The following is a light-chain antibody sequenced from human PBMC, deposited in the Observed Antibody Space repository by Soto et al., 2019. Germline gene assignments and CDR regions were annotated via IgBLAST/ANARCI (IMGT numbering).Light chain of an antibody. CDR2: GAS. CDR1: QSVSSSY. J-gene: IGKJ4*01. V-gene: IGKV3-20*01. CDR3: QQYGSSPRLT. Sequence: EIVLTQSPGTLSLSPGERATLSCRASQSVSSSYLAWYQQKPGQAPRLLIYGASSSATGIPDRFSGSGSGTDFTITISRLEPEDFAVYYCQQYGSSPRLTFGGGTKVEIK.